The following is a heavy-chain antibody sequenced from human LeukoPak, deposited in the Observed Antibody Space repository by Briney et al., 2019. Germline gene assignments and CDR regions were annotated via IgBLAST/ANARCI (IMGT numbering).Heavy chain of an antibody. CDR1: GFTFSSYG. D-gene: IGHD3-3*01. J-gene: IGHJ3*02. V-gene: IGHV3-30*02. Sequence: GGSLRLSCAASGFTFSSYGMHWVRQAPGKGLEWVAFIRYDGSNKYYADSVKGRFTISRDNSKNTLYLQMNSLRSEDTAVYYCARGRGIFGVVIVAFDIWGQGTMVTVSS. CDR2: IRYDGSNK. CDR3: ARGRGIFGVVIVAFDI.